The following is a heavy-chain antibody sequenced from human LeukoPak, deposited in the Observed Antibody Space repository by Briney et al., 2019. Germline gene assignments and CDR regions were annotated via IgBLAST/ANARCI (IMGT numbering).Heavy chain of an antibody. CDR1: GFTFTTYW. Sequence: PGGSLRLSCEASGFTFTTYWMTWVRQAPGKGLEWVSSISSSSSYIYYADSVKGRFTISRDNAKNSLYLQMNSLRAEDTAVYYCARERSPKYFNLWGRGTLVTVSS. CDR3: ARERSPKYFNL. J-gene: IGHJ2*01. D-gene: IGHD3-3*01. V-gene: IGHV3-21*01. CDR2: ISSSSSYI.